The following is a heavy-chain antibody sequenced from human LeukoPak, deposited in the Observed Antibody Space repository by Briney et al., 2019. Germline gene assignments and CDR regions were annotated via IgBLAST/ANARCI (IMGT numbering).Heavy chain of an antibody. CDR1: GFTFSSYA. V-gene: IGHV3-23*01. J-gene: IGHJ4*02. CDR2: ISSSSSYI. D-gene: IGHD3-10*01. Sequence: GGSLRLSCAASGFTFSSYAMSWVRQAPGKGLEWVSSISSSSSYIYYADSVKGRFTISRDNSKNTLYLQMNSLRAEDTAVYYCAKDLAGWVRGNFDYWGQGTLVTVSS. CDR3: AKDLAGWVRGNFDY.